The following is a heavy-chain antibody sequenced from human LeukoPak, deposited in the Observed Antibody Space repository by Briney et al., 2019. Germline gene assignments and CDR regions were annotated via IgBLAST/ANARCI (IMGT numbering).Heavy chain of an antibody. V-gene: IGHV4-39*01. CDR1: GGSISSSSYY. D-gene: IGHD3-22*01. J-gene: IGHJ3*02. Sequence: SETLSLTCTVSGGSISSSSYYWGWIRQPPGEGLEWIGSIYYSGSTYYNPSLKSRVTISVDTSKNQFSLKLSSVTAADTAVYYCARGLYDSYAFDIWGQGTMVTVSS. CDR2: IYYSGST. CDR3: ARGLYDSYAFDI.